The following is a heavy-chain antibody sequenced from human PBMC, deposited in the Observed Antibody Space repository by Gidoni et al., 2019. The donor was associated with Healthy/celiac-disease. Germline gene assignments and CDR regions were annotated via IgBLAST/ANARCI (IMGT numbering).Heavy chain of an antibody. Sequence: EVQLVESGGGLVKLGGSLRLSCPPSGFTFRSYSMNWVRQAPGKGLEWVSSISSSSRYIYYADSVKGRFTISRNNAKNSLYLQMNSLRAEDTAVYYCARDGAYCSSTSCPTDYGGQGTLVTVSS. D-gene: IGHD2-2*01. CDR2: ISSSSRYI. V-gene: IGHV3-21*01. CDR3: ARDGAYCSSTSCPTDY. CDR1: GFTFRSYS. J-gene: IGHJ4*02.